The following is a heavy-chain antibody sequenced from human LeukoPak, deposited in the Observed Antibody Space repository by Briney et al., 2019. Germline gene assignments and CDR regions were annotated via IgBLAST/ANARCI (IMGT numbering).Heavy chain of an antibody. V-gene: IGHV3-30*02. Sequence: GGSMSLSCAAYAFTFSGYAMHWVSQAQGRGLGWEAFIRYDGNTKYYADSVKGRFTISRDNSKNTLYLQMSSLRPEDTAIYYCVKTHRAVTAPDYWGQGNLVTVSS. CDR2: IRYDGNTK. D-gene: IGHD4-11*01. J-gene: IGHJ4*01. CDR3: VKTHRAVTAPDY. CDR1: AFTFSGYA.